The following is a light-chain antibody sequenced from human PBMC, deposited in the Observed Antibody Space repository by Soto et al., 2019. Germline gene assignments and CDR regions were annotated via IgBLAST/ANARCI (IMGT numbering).Light chain of an antibody. CDR1: ESVTSSH. CDR2: SAS. Sequence: EIVLTQSPDTLCLSPGERATLSCRASESVTSSHIAWYQQKPGQAPRLLIYSASSRATGIPDRFSGSGSGTDFTLTLSTLEPEDFAVYYCQYYGSTRNTFGQGTRLEIK. V-gene: IGKV3-20*01. CDR3: QYYGSTRNT. J-gene: IGKJ5*01.